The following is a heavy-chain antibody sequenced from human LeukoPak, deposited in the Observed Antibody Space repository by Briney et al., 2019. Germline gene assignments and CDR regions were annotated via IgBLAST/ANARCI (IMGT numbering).Heavy chain of an antibody. J-gene: IGHJ4*02. Sequence: GESLKISCKGSGYSFNTYWIGWVRQLPGKGLEWMGIIYPADSDTRYSPSFQGQVTISADKSISTAYLQWSSLKASDTAMYYCARATYSSGWYVDFDYWGQGTLVTVSS. CDR3: ARATYSSGWYVDFDY. CDR1: GYSFNTYW. D-gene: IGHD6-19*01. V-gene: IGHV5-51*01. CDR2: IYPADSDT.